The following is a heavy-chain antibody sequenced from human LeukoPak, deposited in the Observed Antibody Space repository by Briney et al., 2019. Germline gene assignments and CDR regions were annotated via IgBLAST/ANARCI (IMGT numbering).Heavy chain of an antibody. CDR1: GDSISSSRHY. D-gene: IGHD3-10*01. CDR2: IYTSGST. Sequence: SETLSLTCTVSGDSISSSRHYWSWIRQPAGKGLEWIGRIYTSGSTNYNPSLKSRVTMSVDTSKNQFSLKLSSVTAADTAVYYCAGSYSVYYYYYMDVWGKGTTVTISS. CDR3: AGSYSVYYYYYMDV. J-gene: IGHJ6*03. V-gene: IGHV4-61*02.